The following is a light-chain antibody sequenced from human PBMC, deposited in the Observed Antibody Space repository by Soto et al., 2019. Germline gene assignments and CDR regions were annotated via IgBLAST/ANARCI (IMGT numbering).Light chain of an antibody. Sequence: QSALTQPASVSGSPGQSITISCTGTARDIGGYQFVSWYQQHPDKAPKLIIVDVTKRPSGISSRFSASKSGTTASLTISGLLPEDEAHYYCASYSSSETPVVFGAGTKLTVL. CDR3: ASYSSSETPVV. CDR1: ARDIGGYQF. CDR2: DVT. J-gene: IGLJ2*01. V-gene: IGLV2-14*03.